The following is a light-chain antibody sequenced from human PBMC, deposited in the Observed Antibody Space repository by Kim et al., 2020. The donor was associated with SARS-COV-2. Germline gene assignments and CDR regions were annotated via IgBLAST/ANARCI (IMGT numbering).Light chain of an antibody. CDR3: STYTSSSTL. Sequence: PGRETTISCNRTSSGVGDYYYVSWYQQQPGKAPKLMIYDVSKRPSGVSNRCYDSKSDNMASLTNSGLQAEDEADYYCSTYTSSSTLFGGGTQLTVL. CDR2: DVS. CDR1: SSGVGDYYY. V-gene: IGLV2-14*04. J-gene: IGLJ3*02.